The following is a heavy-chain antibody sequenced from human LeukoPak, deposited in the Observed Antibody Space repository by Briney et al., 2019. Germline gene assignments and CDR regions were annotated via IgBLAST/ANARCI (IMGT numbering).Heavy chain of an antibody. D-gene: IGHD2-15*01. CDR3: VIGVGWQPDY. V-gene: IGHV4-59*02. CDR1: GDSVTGYF. J-gene: IGHJ4*02. CDR2: IYKIGTT. Sequence: SETLSLTCTVFGDSVTGYFLNWVRQPPGKGLEWIGHIYKIGTTNYNPSLKSRLTIPAETSKNQFSLQLRSVTAADTAVYYCVIGVGWQPDYWGQGALVTVSS.